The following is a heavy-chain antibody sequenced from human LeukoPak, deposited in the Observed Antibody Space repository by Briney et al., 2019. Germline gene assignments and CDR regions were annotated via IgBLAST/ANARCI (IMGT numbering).Heavy chain of an antibody. V-gene: IGHV3-21*01. CDR2: ITSTGRYI. CDR1: GFTFISYT. J-gene: IGHJ4*02. D-gene: IGHD3-22*01. Sequence: GALRLSCAASGFTFISYTRNWVRQAPGKRLEWVSSITSTGRYIYYADSVRGRFTISRDNAKNSLDLHMNSQRAEDTAVYYCAREKDYYDSGGYYNGFAYGGQGALVTVSS. CDR3: AREKDYYDSGGYYNGFAY.